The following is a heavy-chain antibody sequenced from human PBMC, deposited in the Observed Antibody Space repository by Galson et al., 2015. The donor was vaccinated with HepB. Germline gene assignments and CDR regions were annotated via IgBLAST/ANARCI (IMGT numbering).Heavy chain of an antibody. CDR3: ARGARIVVELGDIQIRDNWFDP. V-gene: IGHV4-34*01. J-gene: IGHJ5*02. CDR2: INHSGST. D-gene: IGHD2-2*02. Sequence: ETLSLTCAVYGGSFSGYYWSWIRQPPGKGLEWIGEINHSGSTNYNPSLKSRVTISGDTSRKQFSLKLTPVTAADTALYYCARGARIVVELGDIQIRDNWFDPWGQGTLVTVSS. CDR1: GGSFSGYY.